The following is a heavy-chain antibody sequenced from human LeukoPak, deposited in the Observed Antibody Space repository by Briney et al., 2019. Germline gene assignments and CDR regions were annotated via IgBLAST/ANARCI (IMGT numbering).Heavy chain of an antibody. CDR2: ISYDGSNK. CDR1: GFTFSSYG. V-gene: IGHV3-30*18. Sequence: GGSLRLSCAASGFTFSSYGMHWVRQAPGKGLEWVAVISYDGSNKYYAGSVKGRFTISRDNSKNTLYLQMNSLRAEDTAVYYCAKDKRSTSWDYFDYWGQGTLVTVSS. D-gene: IGHD2-2*01. CDR3: AKDKRSTSWDYFDY. J-gene: IGHJ4*02.